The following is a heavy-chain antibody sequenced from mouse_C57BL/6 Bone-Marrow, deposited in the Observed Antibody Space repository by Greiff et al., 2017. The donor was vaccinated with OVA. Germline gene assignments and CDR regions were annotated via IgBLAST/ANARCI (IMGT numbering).Heavy chain of an antibody. CDR1: GYSITSGYY. CDR2: ISYDGSN. V-gene: IGHV3-6*01. CDR3: ARDPDGSYFDY. J-gene: IGHJ2*01. D-gene: IGHD2-3*01. Sequence: VQLKESGPGLVKPSQSLSLTCSVTGYSITSGYYWNWIRQFPGNKLEWMGYISYDGSNNYNPSLKNRISITRDTSKNQFFLKLNSVTTEDTATYYCARDPDGSYFDYWGQGTTLTVSS.